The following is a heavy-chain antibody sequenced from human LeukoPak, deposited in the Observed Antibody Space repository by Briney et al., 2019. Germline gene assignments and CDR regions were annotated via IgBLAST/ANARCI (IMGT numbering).Heavy chain of an antibody. CDR1: GFTFSSYG. V-gene: IGHV3-33*01. CDR2: IWYDGSHK. J-gene: IGHJ4*02. Sequence: GGSLRLSCAASGFTFSSYGMHWVRQAPGKGLEWVAFIWYDGSHKNYAVSVKGRSTISRDNSKNTLYLQMNSLRAGDTAVYYCARDFYGDFSKFDYWGQGTLVTVSS. CDR3: ARDFYGDFSKFDY. D-gene: IGHD4-17*01.